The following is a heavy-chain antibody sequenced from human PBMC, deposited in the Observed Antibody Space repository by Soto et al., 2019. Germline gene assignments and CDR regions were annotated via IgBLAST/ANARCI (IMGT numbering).Heavy chain of an antibody. Sequence: SVKVSCKASGGTFSSYAISWVRQAPGRGLEWMGGIIPIFGTANYAQKFQGRVTITADESTSTAYMELSSLRSEDTAVYYCARGAKLQYPYYYYGMDVWGQGTTVTVSS. V-gene: IGHV1-69*13. CDR1: GGTFSSYA. CDR3: ARGAKLQYPYYYYGMDV. D-gene: IGHD4-4*01. J-gene: IGHJ6*02. CDR2: IIPIFGTA.